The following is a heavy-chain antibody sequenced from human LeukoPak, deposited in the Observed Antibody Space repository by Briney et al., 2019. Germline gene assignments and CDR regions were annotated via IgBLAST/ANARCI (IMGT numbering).Heavy chain of an antibody. J-gene: IGHJ1*01. D-gene: IGHD2-8*01. CDR2: MNPNSGNT. V-gene: IGHV1-8*01. Sequence: ASVKVSCKASGYTFTSYDINWVRQATGQGLEWMGWMNPNSGNTGYAQKFQGRVTMTRNTSISTAYMELSSLRSEDTAVYYCARDMTSIMDAGNFQHWGQGTLVTVSS. CDR3: ARDMTSIMDAGNFQH. CDR1: GYTFTSYD.